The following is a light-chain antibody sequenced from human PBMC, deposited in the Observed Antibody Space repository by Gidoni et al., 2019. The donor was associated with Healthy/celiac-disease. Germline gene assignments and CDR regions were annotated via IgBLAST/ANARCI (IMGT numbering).Light chain of an antibody. CDR3: QQYNSYPLT. CDR1: QSISSW. V-gene: IGKV1-5*03. CDR2: KAS. Sequence: DIQMTQSTSTLSASVGDRVTITCRASQSISSWLAWYKQKPGKAPKLLIYKASSLESGVTSRFSGSGSGTEFTLTISSLQPDDFATYYCQQYNSYPLTFGPGTKVDIK. J-gene: IGKJ3*01.